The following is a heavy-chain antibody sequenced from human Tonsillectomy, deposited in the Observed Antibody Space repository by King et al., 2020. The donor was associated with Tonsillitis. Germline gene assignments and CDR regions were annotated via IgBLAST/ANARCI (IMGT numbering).Heavy chain of an antibody. J-gene: IGHJ6*02. D-gene: IGHD5-18*01. CDR2: ISGSGGST. CDR3: AKDRAAMITPTGSMDV. Sequence: VQLVESGGGLVQPGGSLRLSCTASTFTFSTYAMSLVRQAPGKGLEWGSGISGSGGSTFYGDPVKGRFTISRDNSKNTLYVQMNSLRAEDTALYYCAKDRAAMITPTGSMDVWGQGTTVTVSS. CDR1: TFTFSTYA. V-gene: IGHV3-23*04.